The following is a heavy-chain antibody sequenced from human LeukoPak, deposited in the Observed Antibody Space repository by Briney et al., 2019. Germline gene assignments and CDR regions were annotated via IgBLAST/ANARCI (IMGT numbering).Heavy chain of an antibody. Sequence: GGSLRLSCAASGFTFSSYSMNWVRQAPGKGLEWVSSISSSSSYIYYADSVKGRFTISRDNAKNSLYLQMNSLRAEDTAVYYCARDMAAPPFYCSGGSCYHFDYWGQGTLVTVSS. CDR1: GFTFSSYS. V-gene: IGHV3-21*01. J-gene: IGHJ4*02. CDR2: ISSSSSYI. CDR3: ARDMAAPPFYCSGGSCYHFDY. D-gene: IGHD2-15*01.